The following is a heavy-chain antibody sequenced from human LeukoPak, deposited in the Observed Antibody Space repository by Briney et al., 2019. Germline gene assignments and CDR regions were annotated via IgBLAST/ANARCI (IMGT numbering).Heavy chain of an antibody. D-gene: IGHD3-10*01. Sequence: ASVKVSCKASGYTFTSYAMHWVRQAPGQRLEWMGWINAGNGNTKYSQEFQGRVTITRDTSASTAYMELSSLRSEDMAVYYCAREIWFGGSPYLGYWGQGTLVTVSS. J-gene: IGHJ4*02. V-gene: IGHV1-3*03. CDR3: AREIWFGGSPYLGY. CDR1: GYTFTSYA. CDR2: INAGNGNT.